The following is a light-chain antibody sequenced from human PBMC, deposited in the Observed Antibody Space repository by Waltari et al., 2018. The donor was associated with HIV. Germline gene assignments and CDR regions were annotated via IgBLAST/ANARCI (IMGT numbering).Light chain of an antibody. CDR2: DVS. J-gene: IGLJ1*01. CDR1: SSAVGGYNY. V-gene: IGLV2-23*02. Sequence: QSALTQPASVSGSPGQSITISCTGTSSAVGGYNYVSCYQQHPGKAPKLMIYDVSKRPAGVSNRFSGSKSGNTASLTISGLQAEDEADYYCCSYAGSSTYVFGTGTKVTVL. CDR3: CSYAGSSTYV.